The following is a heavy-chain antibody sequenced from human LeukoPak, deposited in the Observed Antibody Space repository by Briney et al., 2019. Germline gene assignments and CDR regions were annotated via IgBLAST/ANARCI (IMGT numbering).Heavy chain of an antibody. J-gene: IGHJ4*02. CDR1: GGSISSSNW. Sequence: SETLSLTCAVSGGSISSSNWWSWVRQPPGKGLEWIGEIYHSGSTNYNPSLKSRVTISVDKSKNQFSLKLSSVTAADTAVYYCARLNDCTNGVCFYYFDFWGQGTLVTVSS. V-gene: IGHV4-4*02. D-gene: IGHD2-8*01. CDR2: IYHSGST. CDR3: ARLNDCTNGVCFYYFDF.